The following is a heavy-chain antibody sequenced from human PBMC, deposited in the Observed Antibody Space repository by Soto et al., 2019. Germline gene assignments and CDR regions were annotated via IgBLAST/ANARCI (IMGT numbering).Heavy chain of an antibody. CDR2: TYYSGST. D-gene: IGHD4-17*01. Sequence: SETLSLTCTVSGGSISSYDWSWIRQPPGKGLEWIGYTYYSGSTNYNPSLKSRVTISVDTSKNQFSLKLSSVTAADTAVYYCARDSVTRAFDYWGQGTLVTVSS. J-gene: IGHJ4*02. CDR1: GGSISSYD. CDR3: ARDSVTRAFDY. V-gene: IGHV4-59*01.